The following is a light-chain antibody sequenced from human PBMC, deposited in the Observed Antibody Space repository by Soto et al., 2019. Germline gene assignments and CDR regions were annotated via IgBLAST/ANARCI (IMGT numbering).Light chain of an antibody. J-gene: IGLJ2*01. CDR2: NAG. CDR1: NIGGKS. Sequence: SYELTQTPSVSVAPGETATISCGGDNIGGKSVHWYQRKPGQAPLLIIYNAGDRPSGIPERISGSNSGNTATLTVSRVEAGDEADYYCQVWGSPVDPDVVFGGGTKVTVL. CDR3: QVWGSPVDPDVV. V-gene: IGLV3-21*04.